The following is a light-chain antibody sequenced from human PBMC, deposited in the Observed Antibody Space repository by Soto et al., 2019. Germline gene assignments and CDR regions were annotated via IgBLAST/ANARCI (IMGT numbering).Light chain of an antibody. CDR1: RSVLNSSNKRNN. Sequence: DIVMTQSPDSLAVPLGERVSINCRSSRSVLNSSNKRNNITWFQQKQRQPPRLLIYWASTREVWFPDRFSGGGSEKVFTLTINILESEDVAVYFCHPHYIAPPSVGQRNKVEIK. J-gene: IGKJ1*01. CDR2: WAS. V-gene: IGKV4-1*01. CDR3: HPHYIAPPS.